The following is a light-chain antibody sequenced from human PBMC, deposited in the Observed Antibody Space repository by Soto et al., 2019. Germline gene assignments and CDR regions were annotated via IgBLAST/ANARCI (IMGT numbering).Light chain of an antibody. CDR3: QQYKSYWT. V-gene: IGKV1-5*01. J-gene: IGKJ1*01. CDR1: EILRRW. Sequence: DIQMIQYKSTLSASLGDRVGITCLASEILRRWLAWYQQKPGKAPKLLIYDASSLESAVPPRFSGSGSGTEFTLTISSLQPDDFATYYCQQYKSYWTFGQGTKV. CDR2: DAS.